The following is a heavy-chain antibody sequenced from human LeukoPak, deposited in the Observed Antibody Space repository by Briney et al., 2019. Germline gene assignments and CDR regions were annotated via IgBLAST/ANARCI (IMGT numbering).Heavy chain of an antibody. CDR1: GFTFSSYW. J-gene: IGHJ4*02. CDR3: ARNPPRYFN. Sequence: PGGSLRLSCAASGFTFSSYWMIWVRQAPGKGLEGVANIQQDGSVKYYVDSVKGRFTISRDNAKNSLYLQMNSLRAEDTAVYYCARNPPRYFNWGQGTLVTVSS. D-gene: IGHD1-26*01. CDR2: IQQDGSVK. V-gene: IGHV3-7*05.